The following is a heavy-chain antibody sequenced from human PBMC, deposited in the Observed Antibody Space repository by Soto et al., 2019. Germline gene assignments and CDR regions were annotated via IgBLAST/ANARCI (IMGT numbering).Heavy chain of an antibody. D-gene: IGHD2-15*01. CDR3: ARYCSGGSCSDFDY. V-gene: IGHV4-30-4*01. J-gene: IGHJ4*02. CDR2: IYYSGST. CDR1: GGSISSGDYY. Sequence: SETLSLTCTVSGGSISSGDYYWSWIRQPPGKGLEWIGYIYYSGSTYYNPSLKSRVTMSVDTSKNQFSLKLSSVTAADTAVYYCARYCSGGSCSDFDYWGQGTLVTSPQ.